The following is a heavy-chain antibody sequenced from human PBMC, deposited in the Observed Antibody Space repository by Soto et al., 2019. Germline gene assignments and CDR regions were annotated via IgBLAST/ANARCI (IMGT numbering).Heavy chain of an antibody. CDR3: ADIAVSHTWDY. V-gene: IGHV3-15*01. CDR2: IKTKTEGGII. D-gene: IGHD6-19*01. Sequence: EVQLVESGGGLVKPGGSLRLSCATSGFTLSNAWMNWVRQAPGKGLEWVGRIKTKTEGGIIDYAAPVKGRFTISRDDSKNTMYLQMDRLKAEDTAVYYCADIAVSHTWDYLGQGTLVTVSS. J-gene: IGHJ4*02. CDR1: GFTLSNAW.